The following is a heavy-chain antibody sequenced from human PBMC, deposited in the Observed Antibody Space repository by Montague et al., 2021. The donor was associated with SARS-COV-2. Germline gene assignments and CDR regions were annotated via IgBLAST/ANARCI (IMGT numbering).Heavy chain of an antibody. Sequence: SETLSLTCNVSGGSISSSTYYWGWIRQPPGKGLEWIGNLYNGGTTYYSPSLKSRVTISVDTSKNHFSLNMASVTAADTAVYYCARTSKLRESSSGNYYYHAMDVWGHGTTVTVSS. J-gene: IGHJ6*02. CDR3: ARTSKLRESSSGNYYYHAMDV. V-gene: IGHV4-39*02. CDR1: GGSISSSTYY. CDR2: LYNGGTT. D-gene: IGHD3-16*01.